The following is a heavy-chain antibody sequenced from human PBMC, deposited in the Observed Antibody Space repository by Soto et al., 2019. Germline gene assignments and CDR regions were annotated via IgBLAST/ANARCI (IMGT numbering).Heavy chain of an antibody. CDR3: ASRANYGDYIAY. Sequence: PSETLSLTCTVSRGSVSGRAYYWSWIRQSPGKGLEWIGYIFHSGSTKYNPSLKGRATISVDRSKNQSSLKLNSVTAADTAVYYCASRANYGDYIAYWGQGTLVTVSS. CDR1: RGSVSGRAYY. V-gene: IGHV4-61*08. J-gene: IGHJ4*02. CDR2: IFHSGST. D-gene: IGHD4-17*01.